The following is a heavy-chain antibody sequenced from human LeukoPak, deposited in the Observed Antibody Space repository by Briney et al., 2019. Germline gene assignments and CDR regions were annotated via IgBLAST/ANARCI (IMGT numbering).Heavy chain of an antibody. CDR2: IYSGGST. D-gene: IGHD6-13*01. V-gene: IGHV3-53*01. Sequence: PGGSLRLSCAASGFTVSSNYMSWVRQAPGKGLEWVSVIYSGGSTYYADSVKGRFTISRDNSKNTLYLQMNSLRVEDTAVYYCASSSGIAGAGVKDYFFDYWGQGTLVTVSS. CDR1: GFTVSSNY. CDR3: ASSSGIAGAGVKDYFFDY. J-gene: IGHJ4*02.